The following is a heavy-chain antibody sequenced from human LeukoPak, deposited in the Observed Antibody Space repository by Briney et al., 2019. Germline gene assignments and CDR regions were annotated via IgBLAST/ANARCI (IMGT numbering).Heavy chain of an antibody. D-gene: IGHD1-26*01. Sequence: SETLSLTCAVYGGPFRGYSWTWIRQRPGKGLEWIGEVLHSGDTKSNPSLKSRVTISVDSSNGQFSLRVTSMTAADTGVYYCARDPSGSSGDWFDPWGQGTLVTVSS. CDR3: ARDPSGSSGDWFDP. CDR2: VLHSGDT. J-gene: IGHJ5*02. CDR1: GGPFRGYS. V-gene: IGHV4-34*12.